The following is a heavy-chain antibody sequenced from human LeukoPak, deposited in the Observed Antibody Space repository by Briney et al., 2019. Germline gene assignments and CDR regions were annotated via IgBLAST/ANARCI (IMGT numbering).Heavy chain of an antibody. J-gene: IGHJ4*02. Sequence: PGGSLRLSCAASGFTFSSYWMHWVRQAPGKGLVWVSRINSDGSTITYADSVKGRFTISRDNAKNSLYLQMNSLRAEDTAVYYCARAYDFWSGPGGYWGQGTLVTVSS. CDR2: INSDGSTI. CDR3: ARAYDFWSGPGGY. V-gene: IGHV3-74*01. CDR1: GFTFSSYW. D-gene: IGHD3-3*01.